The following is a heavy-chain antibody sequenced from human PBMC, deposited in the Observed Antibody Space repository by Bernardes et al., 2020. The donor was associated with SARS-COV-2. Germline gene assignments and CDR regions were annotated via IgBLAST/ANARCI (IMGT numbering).Heavy chain of an antibody. CDR3: ARDRDSGSYLPTDDY. Sequence: ASVKVSCMASGYTFTSYGISWVRQAPGQGLEWMGWISAYNGNTNYAQKLQGRVTMTTDTSTSTAYMELRSLRSDDTAVYYCARDRDSGSYLPTDDYWGQGTLVTVSS. CDR2: ISAYNGNT. D-gene: IGHD1-26*01. V-gene: IGHV1-18*01. CDR1: GYTFTSYG. J-gene: IGHJ4*02.